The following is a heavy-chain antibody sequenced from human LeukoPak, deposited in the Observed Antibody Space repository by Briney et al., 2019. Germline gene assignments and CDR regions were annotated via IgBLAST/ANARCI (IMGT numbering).Heavy chain of an antibody. D-gene: IGHD2-8*02. Sequence: QAGGSLRLSCAASGFTFSSYGMHWVRQAPGKGLEWVAHIDSSGNTIYYADSVRGRFTISRDNAKNSLYLQMNSLRVEDTAVYYCATYWPNLESWGQGDLVTVSS. CDR2: IDSSGNTI. CDR3: ATYWPNLES. CDR1: GFTFSSYG. J-gene: IGHJ4*02. V-gene: IGHV3-48*04.